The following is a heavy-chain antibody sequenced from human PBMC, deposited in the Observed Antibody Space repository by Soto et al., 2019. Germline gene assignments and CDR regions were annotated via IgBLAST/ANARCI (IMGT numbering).Heavy chain of an antibody. CDR2: IYYSGST. J-gene: IGHJ4*02. Sequence: SSETLSLTCTVSGGSISSGDYYWSWIRQPPGKGLEWIGYIYYSGSTYYNPSLKSRVTISVDTSKNQFSLKLSSVTAADTAVYYCARVVRKDDSSGYRFDYQGQRSLVTVST. CDR3: ARVVRKDDSSGYRFDY. CDR1: GGSISSGDYY. V-gene: IGHV4-30-4*01. D-gene: IGHD3-22*01.